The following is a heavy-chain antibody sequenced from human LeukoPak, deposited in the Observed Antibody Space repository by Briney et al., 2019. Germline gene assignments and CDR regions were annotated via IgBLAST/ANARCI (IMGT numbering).Heavy chain of an antibody. Sequence: PSETLSLTCTVSGGSISSYYWSWIRQSLGKGLEWIGYIYDTGSTNYNPSLRSRVTMLVDTSKNHFSLRLSSVTAADTAVYYCARASSGWYGLFDYWGQGTLVTVPS. J-gene: IGHJ4*02. CDR3: ARASSGWYGLFDY. V-gene: IGHV4-59*12. D-gene: IGHD6-19*01. CDR2: IYDTGST. CDR1: GGSISSYY.